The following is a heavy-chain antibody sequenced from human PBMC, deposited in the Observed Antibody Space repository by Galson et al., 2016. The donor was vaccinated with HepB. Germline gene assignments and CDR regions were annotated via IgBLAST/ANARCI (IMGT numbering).Heavy chain of an antibody. Sequence: SETLSLTCTVSGGSISTYYWSWIRQPPGKGLEWIGYIFYSGTTNYNPSFNSRVTISVDTSKNQFPLRLSSVTAADTAVYYCAREVVWSDFNWFDPWGQGALVTVSS. CDR3: AREVVWSDFNWFDP. CDR1: GGSISTYY. J-gene: IGHJ5*02. V-gene: IGHV4-59*01. D-gene: IGHD1-26*01. CDR2: IFYSGTT.